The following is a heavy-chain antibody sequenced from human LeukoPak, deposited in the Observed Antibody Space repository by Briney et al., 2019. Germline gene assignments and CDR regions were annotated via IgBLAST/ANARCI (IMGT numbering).Heavy chain of an antibody. Sequence: SETLSLTCAVSGYSISSGYYRGWIRQPPGKGLEWIGSIYHSGSTYYNPSLKSRVTISVDTSKNQFSLKLSSVTAADTAVYYCLKTLYYYDSSGYHAGGAFDIWGQGTMVTVSS. CDR3: LKTLYYYDSSGYHAGGAFDI. V-gene: IGHV4-38-2*01. CDR1: GYSISSGYY. D-gene: IGHD3-22*01. J-gene: IGHJ3*02. CDR2: IYHSGST.